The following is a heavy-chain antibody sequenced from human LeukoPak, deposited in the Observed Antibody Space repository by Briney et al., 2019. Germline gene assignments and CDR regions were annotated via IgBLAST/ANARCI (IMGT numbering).Heavy chain of an antibody. CDR3: AKAWAYDSSGYYFYFDY. Sequence: GGSLRLSCAASGFTFDDYAMPWVRQAPGKGLEWVSGISWNSGSIGYADSVKGRFTISRDNAKNSLYLQMNSLRAEDTALYYCAKAWAYDSSGYYFYFDYWGQGTLVTVSS. CDR1: GFTFDDYA. D-gene: IGHD3-22*01. CDR2: ISWNSGSI. V-gene: IGHV3-9*01. J-gene: IGHJ4*02.